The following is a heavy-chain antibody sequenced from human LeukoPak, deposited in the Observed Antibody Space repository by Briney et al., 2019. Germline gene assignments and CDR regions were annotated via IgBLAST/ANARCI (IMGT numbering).Heavy chain of an antibody. D-gene: IGHD6-6*01. CDR1: GGSFSGYY. CDR3: ARLGRYSSSSA. J-gene: IGHJ5*02. Sequence: SETLSLTCAVYGGSFSGYYWSWIRQPPGKGLEWIGEISHSGSTNYNPSLKSRVTISVDTSKNQFSLKLSSVTAADTAVYYCARLGRYSSSSAWGQGTLVTVSS. CDR2: ISHSGST. V-gene: IGHV4-34*01.